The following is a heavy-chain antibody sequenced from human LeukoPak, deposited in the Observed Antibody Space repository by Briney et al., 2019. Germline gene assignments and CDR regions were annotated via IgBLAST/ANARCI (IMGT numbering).Heavy chain of an antibody. J-gene: IGHJ4*02. D-gene: IGHD3-22*01. CDR1: GITLSNYG. Sequence: GGSLRLSCAVSGITLSNYGMSWVRQAPGKGLDRVAGISGSGGGTNYADSVKGRFTISRDNPKNTLYLQMNSLGAEDTAVYFCAKRGVVIRVILVGFHKEAYYFDSWGQGALVTVSS. CDR2: ISGSGGGT. CDR3: AKRGVVIRVILVGFHKEAYYFDS. V-gene: IGHV3-23*01.